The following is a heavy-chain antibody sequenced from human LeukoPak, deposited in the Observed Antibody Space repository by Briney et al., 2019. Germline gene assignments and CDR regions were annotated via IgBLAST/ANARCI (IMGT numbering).Heavy chain of an antibody. V-gene: IGHV3-48*03. D-gene: IGHD3-10*02. J-gene: IGHJ4*02. CDR2: ISSSGSTI. CDR1: GFTFSNYE. CDR3: ASSPSEYARDRGDY. Sequence: GGSLRLSCAASGFTFSNYEMNWVRQAPGKGLEWVSYISSSGSTIYYADSVKGRFTISRDNAKNSLYLQMNSLRAEDTAVYYCASSPSEYARDRGDYWGQGTLVTVSS.